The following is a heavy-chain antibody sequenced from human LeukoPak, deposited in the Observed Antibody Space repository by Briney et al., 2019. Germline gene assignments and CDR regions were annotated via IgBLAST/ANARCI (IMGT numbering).Heavy chain of an antibody. D-gene: IGHD3-22*01. CDR3: ARDYYDSGSDYGMDV. CDR2: ISYDGRNK. V-gene: IGHV3-30*04. J-gene: IGHJ6*02. Sequence: PGGSLRLSCAASGFTFSSYAMHWVRQAPGKGLEWVAVISYDGRNKYYADSEKGRFTISRDNSKNTLYLQMNSLRAEDTAVYYCARDYYDSGSDYGMDVWGQGTTVTVSS. CDR1: GFTFSSYA.